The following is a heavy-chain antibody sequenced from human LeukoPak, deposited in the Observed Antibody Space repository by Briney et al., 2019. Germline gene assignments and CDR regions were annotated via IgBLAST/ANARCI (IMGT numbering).Heavy chain of an antibody. V-gene: IGHV4-39*01. J-gene: IGHJ4*02. Sequence: PSETLSLTCTVSGGSTSSSSYYWGWIRQPPGKGLEWIGSIYYSGSTYYNPSLKSRVTISVDTSKNQFSLKLSSVTAADTAVYYCASRWLQRDYWGQGTLVTVSS. CDR3: ASRWLQRDY. CDR1: GGSTSSSSYY. D-gene: IGHD5-24*01. CDR2: IYYSGST.